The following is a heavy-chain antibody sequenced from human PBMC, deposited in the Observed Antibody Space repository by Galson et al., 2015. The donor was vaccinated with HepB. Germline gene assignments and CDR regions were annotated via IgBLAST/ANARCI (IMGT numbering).Heavy chain of an antibody. CDR1: GFTFGRYA. CDR3: AKDAIMVSNNPWYFDY. Sequence: SLRLSRAASGFTFGRYAMSWVRQAPGKGLEWVSSITSSGAGTYFAASVKGRFTISRDKSENTVFLQMSSLRVEDTAVYYCAKDAIMVSNNPWYFDYWGRGTMVTVSS. CDR2: ITSSGAGT. V-gene: IGHV3-23*01. D-gene: IGHD2-8*01. J-gene: IGHJ4*02.